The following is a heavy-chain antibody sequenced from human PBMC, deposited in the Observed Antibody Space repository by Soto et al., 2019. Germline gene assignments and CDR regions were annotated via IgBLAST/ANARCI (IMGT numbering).Heavy chain of an antibody. CDR3: AKDSHSGWRQDY. CDR1: AFTLSRYA. V-gene: IGHV3-23*01. CDR2: VSGSGDST. J-gene: IGHJ4*02. D-gene: IGHD6-19*01. Sequence: GGSLRLSWAASAFTLSRYALSWGRQAPGKGLGWVSAVSGSGDSTYYADSVKGRFTISRDNSKNTLYLQMNSLRAEDTAVYYCAKDSHSGWRQDYWGQRTLVTVSS.